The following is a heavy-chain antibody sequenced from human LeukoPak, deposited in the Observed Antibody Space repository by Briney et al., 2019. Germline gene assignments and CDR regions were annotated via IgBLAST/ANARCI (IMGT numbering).Heavy chain of an antibody. Sequence: QAGGSLRLSCAASGFTFSSYGMHWVRQAPGKGLEWVAVIWYDGSNKYYADSVKGRFTISRDNSKNTLYLQMNSLRAEDTAVYYCARNVGYSYGLNYYYYMDVRGKGTTVTVSS. CDR1: GFTFSSYG. CDR3: ARNVGYSYGLNYYYYMDV. CDR2: IWYDGSNK. D-gene: IGHD5-18*01. J-gene: IGHJ6*03. V-gene: IGHV3-33*01.